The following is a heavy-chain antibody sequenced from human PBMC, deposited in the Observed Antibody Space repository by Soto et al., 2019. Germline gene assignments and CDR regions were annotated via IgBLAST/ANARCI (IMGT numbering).Heavy chain of an antibody. CDR2: ISYDGSNK. V-gene: IGHV3-30-3*01. CDR3: VRDYNDGIGRYDH. CDR1: GFAFSSYA. J-gene: IGHJ4*02. D-gene: IGHD1-1*01. Sequence: QVQLEESGGAVVQPGRSLRLSCAASGFAFSSYAMQWVRQAPGKGLEWVAGISYDGSNKHYADSVKGRYTISRDNSKTTLFLQMNSLSTEDTAVYYCVRDYNDGIGRYDHWGQGTPVTVSS.